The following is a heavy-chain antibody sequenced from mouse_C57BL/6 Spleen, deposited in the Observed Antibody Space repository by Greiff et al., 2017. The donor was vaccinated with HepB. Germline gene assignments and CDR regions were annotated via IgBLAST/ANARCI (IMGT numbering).Heavy chain of an antibody. J-gene: IGHJ4*01. D-gene: IGHD2-3*01. Sequence: EVQLQQSGPELVKPGASVKIPCKASGYTFTDYNMDWVKQSHGKSLEWIGDINPNNGGTIYNQKFKGKATLTVDKSSSTAYMELRSLTSEDTAVYYCARDSYDGYHYAMDYWGQGTSVTVSS. CDR2: INPNNGGT. CDR3: ARDSYDGYHYAMDY. V-gene: IGHV1-18*01. CDR1: GYTFTDYN.